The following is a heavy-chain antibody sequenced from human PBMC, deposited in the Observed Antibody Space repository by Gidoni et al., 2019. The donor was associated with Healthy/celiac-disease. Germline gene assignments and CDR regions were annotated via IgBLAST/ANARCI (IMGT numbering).Heavy chain of an antibody. Sequence: QVQLQESGPGLVKPAETLSLTCSVPGYSLSSGYYWGWTRQPPGKGLEWIGSIYHSGSTYYNPSLKSRVTISVDTSKNQFSLKLRSVTAADSAVYYCARSGELRYWGQGTLVTVSS. D-gene: IGHD1-26*01. CDR1: GYSLSSGYY. V-gene: IGHV4-38-2*01. CDR3: ARSGELRY. CDR2: IYHSGST. J-gene: IGHJ4*02.